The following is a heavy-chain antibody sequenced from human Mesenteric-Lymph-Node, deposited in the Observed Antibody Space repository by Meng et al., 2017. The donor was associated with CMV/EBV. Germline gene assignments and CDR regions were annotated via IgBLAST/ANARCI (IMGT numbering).Heavy chain of an antibody. CDR3: AREGYQVGRSSFDY. V-gene: IGHV4-39*07. CDR1: SGSINNVSSY. CDR2: FCYSGNT. D-gene: IGHD2-2*01. Sequence: SSGSINNVSSYWGWIRQPPGKGLEWIGSFCYSGNTYYTPSLKSRVTISIDTSKNQFSLKMTSVTAADTAVYVCAREGYQVGRSSFDYWGQGILVTVSS. J-gene: IGHJ4*02.